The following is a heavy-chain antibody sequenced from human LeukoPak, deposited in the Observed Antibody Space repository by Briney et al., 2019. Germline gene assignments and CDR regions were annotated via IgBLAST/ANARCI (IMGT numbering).Heavy chain of an antibody. V-gene: IGHV3-49*03. CDR3: TRAGYDFWSGYLTRFDP. Sequence: PGGSLRLSCTASGFTFGDYAMSWFRQAPGKGLEWVGFIRSKAYGGTTEYAASVKGRFTISRDDSKSIAYLQMNSPKAEDTAVYYCTRAGYDFWSGYLTRFDPWGQGTLVTVSS. J-gene: IGHJ5*02. D-gene: IGHD3-3*01. CDR1: GFTFGDYA. CDR2: IRSKAYGGTT.